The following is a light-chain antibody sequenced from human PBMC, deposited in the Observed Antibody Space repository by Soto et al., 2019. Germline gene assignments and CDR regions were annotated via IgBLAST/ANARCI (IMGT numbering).Light chain of an antibody. CDR3: SSYATSSTLV. CDR2: EVS. V-gene: IGLV2-14*01. J-gene: IGLJ2*01. CDR1: SSDVGGYDY. Sequence: QSVLTQPASVSGFPGQSITISCTGTSSDVGGYDYVSWYRQHPGKAPKLMIYEVSNRPSGVSNRFSGSKSGNTASLTISGLQAEDEADYYCSSYATSSTLVFGGGTKLTVL.